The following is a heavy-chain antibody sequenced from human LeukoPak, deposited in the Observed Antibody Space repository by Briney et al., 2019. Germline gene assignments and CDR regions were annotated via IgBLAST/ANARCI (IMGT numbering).Heavy chain of an antibody. CDR1: GGSISSYY. J-gene: IGHJ3*02. Sequence: SETLSLTCTVSGGSISSYYWSWIRQPPGKGLEWIGYIYYSGSTNYNPSLKSRVTISVDTSKDQFSLKLSSVTAADTAVHYCARDQNYYAFDIWGQGTMVTVSS. D-gene: IGHD1-7*01. CDR3: ARDQNYYAFDI. CDR2: IYYSGST. V-gene: IGHV4-59*01.